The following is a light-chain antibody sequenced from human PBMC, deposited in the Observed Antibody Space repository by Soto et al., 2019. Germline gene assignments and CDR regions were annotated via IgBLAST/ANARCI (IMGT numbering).Light chain of an antibody. CDR3: AAWDDSLNGRV. J-gene: IGLJ1*01. V-gene: IGLV1-44*01. CDR1: NSNIGSNT. Sequence: VLTQPPSASGTPGQRVTISCSGSNSNIGSNTVNWYQQLPGTAPKLLIYYDNLRPSGVPDRISGSKSGTSASLAISGLQSDDEADYYCAAWDDSLNGRVFGTGTRVTIL. CDR2: YDN.